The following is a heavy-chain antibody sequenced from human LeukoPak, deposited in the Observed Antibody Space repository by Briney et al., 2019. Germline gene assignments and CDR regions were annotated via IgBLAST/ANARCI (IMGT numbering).Heavy chain of an antibody. CDR2: FDPEDGET. Sequence: ASVKVSCKVSGYTLTELSMHWVRQAPGKGLEWMGGFDPEDGETIYAQKFQGRVTMTEDTSTDTAYMELSSLRSEDTAVYCCATVTVVVPAARYYYYGMDVWGQGTTVTVSS. CDR3: ATVTVVVPAARYYYYGMDV. J-gene: IGHJ6*02. V-gene: IGHV1-24*01. CDR1: GYTLTELS. D-gene: IGHD2-2*01.